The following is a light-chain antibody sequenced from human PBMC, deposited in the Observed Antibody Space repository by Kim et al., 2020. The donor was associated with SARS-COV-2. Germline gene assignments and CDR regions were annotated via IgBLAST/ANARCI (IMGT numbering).Light chain of an antibody. CDR2: DVS. Sequence: GQSITIACSGTSSDVGGYNYVSWYQQHPGKAPKLMIYDVSNRPSGVSNRFSGSKSGNTASLTISGLQAKDEADYYCSSYTSSSTVVFGGGTKLTVL. CDR1: SSDVGGYNY. J-gene: IGLJ2*01. CDR3: SSYTSSSTVV. V-gene: IGLV2-14*03.